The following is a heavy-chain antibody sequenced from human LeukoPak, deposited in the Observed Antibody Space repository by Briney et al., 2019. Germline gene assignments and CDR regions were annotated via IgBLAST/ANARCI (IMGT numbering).Heavy chain of an antibody. V-gene: IGHV1-69*13. CDR1: GGTFSSYA. CDR3: ARDETRGGSYFYYYYGMDV. CDR2: IIPIFGTA. Sequence: GASVKVSYKASGGTFSSYAISWVRQAPGQGLEWMGGIIPIFGTANYAQEFQGRVTITADESTSTAYMELSSLRSEDTAVYYCARDETRGGSYFYYYYGMDVWGQGTTVTVSS. J-gene: IGHJ6*02. D-gene: IGHD1-26*01.